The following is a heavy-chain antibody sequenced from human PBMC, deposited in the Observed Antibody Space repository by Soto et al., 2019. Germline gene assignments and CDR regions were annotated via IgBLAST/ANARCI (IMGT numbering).Heavy chain of an antibody. D-gene: IGHD3-10*01. J-gene: IGHJ5*02. CDR1: GGTFSSYA. V-gene: IGHV1-69*06. Sequence: QVQLVQSGAEVKKPGSSVKVSCKASGGTFSSYAISWVRQAPGQGLEWMGGIIPICGTANYEQKFQGSVTHTAGKSTSTGFMGLGRLSSEETAVYYCACYVGLGGYRWFDTWGQGTLGTVSS. CDR2: IIPICGTA. CDR3: ACYVGLGGYRWFDT.